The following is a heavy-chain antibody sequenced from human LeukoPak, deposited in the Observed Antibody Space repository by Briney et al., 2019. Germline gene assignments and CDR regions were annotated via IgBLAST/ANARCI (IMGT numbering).Heavy chain of an antibody. Sequence: GGSLRLSCAASGFTFSSYGMHWVRQAPGKGLEWVAVISYDGSNKYYADSVKGRFTISRDNSKNTLYLQMNSLRAEDTAVYYCARGYCSSTSCYFLRLTSWFDPWGQGTLVTVSS. CDR2: ISYDGSNK. CDR3: ARGYCSSTSCYFLRLTSWFDP. D-gene: IGHD2-2*01. CDR1: GFTFSSYG. J-gene: IGHJ5*02. V-gene: IGHV3-30*03.